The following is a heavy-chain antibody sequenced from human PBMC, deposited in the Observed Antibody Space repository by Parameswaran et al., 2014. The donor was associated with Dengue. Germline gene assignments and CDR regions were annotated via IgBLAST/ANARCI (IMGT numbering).Heavy chain of an antibody. CDR3: ARDRGVGLTGYWAY. V-gene: IGHV3-7*01. J-gene: IGHJ4*02. CDR1: GFTFNGYY. Sequence: ESLKISCAASGFTFNGYYMSWVRQAPGKGLEWVAYINQDGSEKYYVDSVRGRFTISRDNAKNSLYLLMNSLRAEDTAVYYCARDRGVGLTGYWAYWGQGALVTVSS. D-gene: IGHD3-9*01. CDR2: INQDGSEK.